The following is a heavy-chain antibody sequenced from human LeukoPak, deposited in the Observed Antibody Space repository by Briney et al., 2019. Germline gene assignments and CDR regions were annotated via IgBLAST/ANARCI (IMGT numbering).Heavy chain of an antibody. CDR3: ARDGTAAGLYFDL. V-gene: IGHV3-7*01. CDR1: VFTFTDYW. J-gene: IGHJ4*01. Sequence: GGSLRLSCAVSVFTFTDYWMNWVRQAPGKGLEWVASIRQDGGEKYYVDSVKGRFTISRDNTKNSLYLQMSALRAEDTAVYYCARDGTAAGLYFDLWGQGTLVTVSS. CDR2: IRQDGGEK. D-gene: IGHD6-13*01.